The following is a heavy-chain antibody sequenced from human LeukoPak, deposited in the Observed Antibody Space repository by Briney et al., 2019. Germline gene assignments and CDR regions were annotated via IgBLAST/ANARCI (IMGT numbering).Heavy chain of an antibody. J-gene: IGHJ4*02. V-gene: IGHV4-34*01. CDR2: INHSGST. Sequence: PSETLSLTCAVYGGSFSGYYWSWIRQPPGKGLEWIGEINHSGSTNYNPSLKSRVTISVDTSKNQFSLKLSSVTAADTAVYYCARGKDYYDSSGYCYFDYWGQGTLVTVSS. CDR1: GGSFSGYY. D-gene: IGHD3-22*01. CDR3: ARGKDYYDSSGYCYFDY.